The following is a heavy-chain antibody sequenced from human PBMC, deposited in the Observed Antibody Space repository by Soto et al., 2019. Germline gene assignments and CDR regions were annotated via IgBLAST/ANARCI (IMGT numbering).Heavy chain of an antibody. CDR2: IYYSGST. CDR3: ARRGGVGATTYGY. Sequence: SETLSLTCTVSGGSISSGGYYWGWIRQPPGKGLEWIGTIYYSGSTYYNPSLKSRVTISVDTSKNQFSLKLSSVTAADTAVYYCARRGGVGATTYGYWGQGTLVTVSS. CDR1: GGSISSGGYY. D-gene: IGHD1-26*01. V-gene: IGHV4-39*01. J-gene: IGHJ4*02.